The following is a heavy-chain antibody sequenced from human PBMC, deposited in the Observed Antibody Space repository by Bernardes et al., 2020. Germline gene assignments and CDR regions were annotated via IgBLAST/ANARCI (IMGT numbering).Heavy chain of an antibody. CDR3: ARGYYYDSSGYGGYNWFDP. Sequence: SESLSLTCAVSGYSISSGYYWGCIRQPPGKGLEWIGSIYHSGSTYYNPSLKSRVTISVDTSKNQFSLKLSSVTAADTAVYYCARGYYYDSSGYGGYNWFDPWGQGTLVTVSS. V-gene: IGHV4-38-2*01. D-gene: IGHD3-22*01. CDR1: GYSISSGYY. J-gene: IGHJ5*02. CDR2: IYHSGST.